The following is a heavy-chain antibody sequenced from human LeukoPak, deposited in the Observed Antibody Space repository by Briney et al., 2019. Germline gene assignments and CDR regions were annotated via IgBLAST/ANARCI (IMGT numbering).Heavy chain of an antibody. J-gene: IGHJ4*02. D-gene: IGHD2-2*01. CDR3: ARDPPPSRYYFDY. Sequence: PGGSLRLSCAASGFTFSSYGMHWVRQAPGKGLEWVAVIWYDGSNKYYADSVKGRFTISRDNSKNTLYLQMNSLRAEDTAVYYCARDPPPSRYYFDYWGQGTLVTVSS. CDR2: IWYDGSNK. CDR1: GFTFSSYG. V-gene: IGHV3-33*01.